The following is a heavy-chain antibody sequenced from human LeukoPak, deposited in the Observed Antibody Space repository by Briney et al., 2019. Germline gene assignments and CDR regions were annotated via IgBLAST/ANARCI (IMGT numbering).Heavy chain of an antibody. V-gene: IGHV4-30-2*01. J-gene: IGHJ4*02. CDR2: IYHSGST. D-gene: IGHD4-17*01. Sequence: MPSETLSLTCAVSGGSISSGGYSWSWIRQPPGKGLEWIGYIYHSGSTYYNPSLKSRVTISVDRSKNQFSLKLSSVTAADTAVYYCARGQYGDYGYYFDYWGQGTLVTVSS. CDR3: ARGQYGDYGYYFDY. CDR1: GGSISSGGYS.